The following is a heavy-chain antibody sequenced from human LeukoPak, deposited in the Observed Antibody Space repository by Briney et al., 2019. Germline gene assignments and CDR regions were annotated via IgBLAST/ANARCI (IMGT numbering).Heavy chain of an antibody. CDR2: INHSGST. Sequence: SETLSLTCAVYGGSFSGYYWSWIRQPPGKGLEWIGEINHSGSTNYNPSLKSRVTISVDTSKNQFSLKLSSVTAAATVVYYRAGGRWAKVRQPQGYWYCDLGGRGTLVSVPS. V-gene: IGHV4-34*01. CDR3: AGGRWAKVRQPQGYWYCDL. J-gene: IGHJ2*01. D-gene: IGHD3-10*01. CDR1: GGSFSGYY.